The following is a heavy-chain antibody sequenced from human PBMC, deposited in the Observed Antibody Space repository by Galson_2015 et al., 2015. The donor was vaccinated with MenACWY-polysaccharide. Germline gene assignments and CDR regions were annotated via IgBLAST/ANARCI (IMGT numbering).Heavy chain of an antibody. CDR3: AKAYIAVIPDAAYNH. Sequence: LRLSCAASGFSFSSCAMSWVRQAPGKGLEWVSGISSSGGDTYYADSVKGRFTISRDNSKSTLFLQMNSLRAEDTAIYYCAKAYIAVIPDAAYNHWGQGTLVTVSS. V-gene: IGHV3-23*01. D-gene: IGHD2-2*01. CDR1: GFSFSSCA. CDR2: ISSSGGDT. J-gene: IGHJ5*02.